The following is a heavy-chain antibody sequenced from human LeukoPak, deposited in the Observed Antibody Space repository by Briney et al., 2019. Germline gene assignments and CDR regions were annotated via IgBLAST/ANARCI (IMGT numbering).Heavy chain of an antibody. CDR3: ARGVFSSSWYEAYGIDY. Sequence: ASETLSLTCAVYGGSFSGYYWSGIPHPPGKGLEWIGEINHSGSTNYNPSLKSRVTISVDTSKNEFSLKLSSVTAADTAVYYCARGVFSSSWYEAYGIDYWGQGTLVTVSS. D-gene: IGHD6-13*01. V-gene: IGHV4-34*01. CDR1: GGSFSGYY. CDR2: INHSGST. J-gene: IGHJ4*02.